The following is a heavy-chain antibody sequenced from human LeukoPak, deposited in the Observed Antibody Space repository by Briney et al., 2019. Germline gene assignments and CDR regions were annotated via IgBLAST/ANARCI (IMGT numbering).Heavy chain of an antibody. D-gene: IGHD5-24*01. CDR1: GFSFENYN. Sequence: GGSLRLSCAASGFSFENYNMNWVRQAPGKGLEWVSSISSSDTYIHYADSVKGRFTISRDNSKNTLYLQMNSLRAEDTAVYYCAKDDGWVQYANWGQGTLVTVSS. V-gene: IGHV3-21*04. CDR3: AKDDGWVQYAN. J-gene: IGHJ4*02. CDR2: ISSSDTYI.